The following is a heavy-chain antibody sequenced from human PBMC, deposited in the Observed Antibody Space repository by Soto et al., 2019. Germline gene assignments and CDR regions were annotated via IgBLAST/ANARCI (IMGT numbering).Heavy chain of an antibody. CDR1: GFSLSTSGVG. V-gene: IGHV2-5*02. J-gene: IGHJ5*02. D-gene: IGHD4-17*01. CDR2: IYCGDDN. CDR3: AHRDGGYTGDWFDP. Sequence: QITLKESGPTLVKPTQTLTLTCTFSGFSLSTSGVGVGWISQPPGQALEWLALIYCGDDNRYSPSLNGRLTITKDTSKNQVVLTMTYMDPVDTATYYCAHRDGGYTGDWFDPWGQGTLVTVSS.